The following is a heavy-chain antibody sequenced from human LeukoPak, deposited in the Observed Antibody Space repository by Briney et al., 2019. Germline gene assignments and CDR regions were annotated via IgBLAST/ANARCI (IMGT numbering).Heavy chain of an antibody. Sequence: GGSPRLSCAGSGFTFNDHAMSWVRQAPGKGLEWVSSISGSGGSTYYADYVKGRSTISRDNSKNTLYLQMNSLRAEDTAVYYCAKTPSLASTYYDFWSGYNYYYMDVWGKGTTVTVSS. CDR3: AKTPSLASTYYDFWSGYNYYYMDV. CDR2: ISGSGGST. V-gene: IGHV3-23*01. D-gene: IGHD3-3*01. CDR1: GFTFNDHA. J-gene: IGHJ6*03.